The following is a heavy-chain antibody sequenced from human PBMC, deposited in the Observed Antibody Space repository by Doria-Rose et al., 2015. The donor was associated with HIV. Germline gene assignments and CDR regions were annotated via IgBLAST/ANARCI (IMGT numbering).Heavy chain of an antibody. J-gene: IGHJ4*02. CDR2: IFTVDER. CDR1: GVSLSSPGMG. D-gene: IGHD6-13*01. Sequence: QVTLKESGPVLVKPTETPALTCTVSGVSLSSPGMGVSWIRQPPGKALEWLANIFTVDERSYKTSLKSRLTISRCTSKSQLVLTMTDMDPVDTATYYCARIKSSRWYHKYYFDFWGQGTLVIVSA. V-gene: IGHV2-26*01. CDR3: ARIKSSRWYHKYYFDF.